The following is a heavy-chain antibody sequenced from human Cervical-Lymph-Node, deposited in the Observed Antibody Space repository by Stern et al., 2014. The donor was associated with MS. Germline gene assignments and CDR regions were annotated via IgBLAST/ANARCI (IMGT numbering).Heavy chain of an antibody. J-gene: IGHJ5*01. V-gene: IGHV3-9*01. D-gene: IGHD6-13*01. CDR3: AKDTHPTGSSSPVDPVENWFDS. Sequence: EVQLVESGGGAVQPGRSLRLSCAASGFTFHEFAMHWVRPAPGKGLEWVSSIYWNGGGIDYADSVKGRFTISRDNAKNSLYLQMNSLGAEDTALYYCAKDTHPTGSSSPVDPVENWFDSWGQGTLVIVSS. CDR2: IYWNGGGI. CDR1: GFTFHEFA.